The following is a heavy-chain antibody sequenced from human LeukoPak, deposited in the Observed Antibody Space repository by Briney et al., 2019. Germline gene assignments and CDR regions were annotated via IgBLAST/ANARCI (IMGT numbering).Heavy chain of an antibody. Sequence: GRSLRLSCAASVFTFSSYGMHWVRQAPGKGLEGVAGISYDGSNKYYADSVKGRFTISRDNSTNTLYLQMNSLRAEDTAVYYCAKDVESYFDYWGQGTLVTVSS. CDR1: VFTFSSYG. V-gene: IGHV3-30*18. CDR2: ISYDGSNK. CDR3: AKDVESYFDY. J-gene: IGHJ4*02.